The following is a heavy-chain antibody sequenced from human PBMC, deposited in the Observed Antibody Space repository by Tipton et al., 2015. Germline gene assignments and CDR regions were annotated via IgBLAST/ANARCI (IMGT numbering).Heavy chain of an antibody. CDR2: ISYTGGT. Sequence: TLSLTCSVSGDSLSRGGAYWTWIRQHPGKGLEWIGFISYTGGTANNPSLQSRVTISRDTSKSQFALRLSSVTAADTAVYYCAREGSDWGYNWFDPWGQGTLVTVSS. D-gene: IGHD6-19*01. CDR3: AREGSDWGYNWFDP. J-gene: IGHJ5*02. CDR1: GDSLSRGGAY. V-gene: IGHV4-31*03.